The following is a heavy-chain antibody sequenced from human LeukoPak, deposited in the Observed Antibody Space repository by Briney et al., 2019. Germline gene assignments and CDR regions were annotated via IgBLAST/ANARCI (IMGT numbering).Heavy chain of an antibody. J-gene: IGHJ4*02. CDR2: ISGSGGST. V-gene: IGHV3-23*01. Sequence: PGGSLRLSCAASGFTFSSYWMSWVRQAPGKGLEWVSGISGSGGSTYYADSVKGRFTISRDNSKNTLYLQMNSLRAEDTAAYYCAKAGSVRFDYWGQGTLVTVSS. CDR1: GFTFSSYW. D-gene: IGHD1-26*01. CDR3: AKAGSVRFDY.